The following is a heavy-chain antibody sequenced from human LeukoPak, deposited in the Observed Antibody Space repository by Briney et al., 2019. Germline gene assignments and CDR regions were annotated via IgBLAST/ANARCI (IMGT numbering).Heavy chain of an antibody. D-gene: IGHD2-21*02. CDR3: ARGDTQTAISPEFDY. CDR1: GYTFTSYG. J-gene: IGHJ4*02. CDR2: ISAYNGNT. V-gene: IGHV1-18*01. Sequence: ASVKVSCKASGYTFTSYGTSWVRQTPRQGLECMGWISAYNGNTNYAQKLQGRVTMTTDTSTSTAYMELRSLRSDDTAVYYCARGDTQTAISPEFDYWGQGTLVTVSS.